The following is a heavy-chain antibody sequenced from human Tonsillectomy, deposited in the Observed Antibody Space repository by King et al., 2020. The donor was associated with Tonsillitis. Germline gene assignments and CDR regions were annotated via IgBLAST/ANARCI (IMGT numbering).Heavy chain of an antibody. Sequence: TLKESGPTLVKPTQTLTLTCTLSGFSLSTTELNLGWIRQPPGKALEWLALIYWDDDHRYSPSLRRRLTITRDTSKNQVVLTMTNMDPVDTATYFCAHQLTVGARVFDYWGQGTLVTVSS. D-gene: IGHD4-23*01. V-gene: IGHV2-5*02. CDR2: IYWDDDH. CDR3: AHQLTVGARVFDY. J-gene: IGHJ4*02. CDR1: GFSLSTTELN.